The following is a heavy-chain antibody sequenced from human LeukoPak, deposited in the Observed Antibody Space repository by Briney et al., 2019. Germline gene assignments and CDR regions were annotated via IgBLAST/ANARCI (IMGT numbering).Heavy chain of an antibody. V-gene: IGHV3-30-3*01. Sequence: GGSLRLSCAASGFPFNSYALNWVRQAPGKGLEWVAVISYNGINTYYADSVKGRFTISRDNSKNTLFLQMSSLRPEDTAIYYCAWAAGIIVDYFFDFWGQGTLVTVSS. CDR1: GFPFNSYA. D-gene: IGHD3-16*02. J-gene: IGHJ4*02. CDR2: ISYNGINT. CDR3: AWAAGIIVDYFFDF.